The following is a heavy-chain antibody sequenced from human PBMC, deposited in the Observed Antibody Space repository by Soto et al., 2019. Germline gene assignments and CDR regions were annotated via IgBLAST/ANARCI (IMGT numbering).Heavy chain of an antibody. V-gene: IGHV3-23*01. CDR3: AKGSIEYSASVDN. Sequence: VQLLESGGGLVQPGGSLRLSCAASGFSFSSYAMVWVRQAPGKGLEWVSVISARGGSSYFGDSVKGRFTISSDNSKNVLSLEMNSLRAEDTAIYFCAKGSIEYSASVDNWGQGTLVLVSS. J-gene: IGHJ4*02. D-gene: IGHD5-12*01. CDR2: ISARGGSS. CDR1: GFSFSSYA.